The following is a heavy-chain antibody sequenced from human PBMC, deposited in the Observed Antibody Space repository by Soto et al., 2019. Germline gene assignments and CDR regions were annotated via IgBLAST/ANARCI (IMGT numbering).Heavy chain of an antibody. CDR3: ARHVASVAAGPYPLFDY. V-gene: IGHV4-39*01. Sequence: SETLSLTCTVSGGSISSSSYYWGWIRQPPGKGLEWIGSIYYSGSTYYNPSLKSQVTISVDTSKNQFSLKLSSVTAADTAVYYCARHVASVAAGPYPLFDYWGQGTLVTVSS. CDR1: GGSISSSSYY. CDR2: IYYSGST. J-gene: IGHJ4*02. D-gene: IGHD6-6*01.